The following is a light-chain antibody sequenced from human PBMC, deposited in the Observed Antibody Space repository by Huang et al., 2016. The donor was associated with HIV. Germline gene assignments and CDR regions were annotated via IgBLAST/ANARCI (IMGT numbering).Light chain of an antibody. J-gene: IGKJ4*01. CDR1: QSVSSNY. V-gene: IGKV3-20*01. CDR3: QQYGSSSLT. CDR2: GTT. Sequence: EIVLTQSPGTLSLSPGERATLSCRASQSVSSNYLAWYQQKPAQTPRLLIYGTTSRATGIPDRFSGSGSGTDFTLTISRLEPEDFAVYYCQQYGSSSLTFGGGTKVEIK.